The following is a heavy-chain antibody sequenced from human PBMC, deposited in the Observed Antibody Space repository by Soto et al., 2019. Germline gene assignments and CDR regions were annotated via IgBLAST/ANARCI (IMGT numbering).Heavy chain of an antibody. CDR3: AHRPRGFSYYFDY. Sequence: QITLKESGPTLVKPTQTLTLTCTFSGFSLTTRGVGVGWIRQPPGKALEWLALIYWDDDEGYSPSLKSRLTIPKDTSKNQVVLTMTSMDPVDTATYYCAHRPRGFSYYFDYWGQGTLVTVSS. V-gene: IGHV2-5*02. J-gene: IGHJ4*02. CDR1: GFSLTTRGVG. D-gene: IGHD3-10*01. CDR2: IYWDDDE.